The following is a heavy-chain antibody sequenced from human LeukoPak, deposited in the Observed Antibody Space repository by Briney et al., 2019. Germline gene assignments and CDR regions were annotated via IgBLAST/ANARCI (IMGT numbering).Heavy chain of an antibody. CDR3: ARGERTYSSGWYFGNWFDP. CDR2: INPNSGGT. CDR1: GYTFTGYY. V-gene: IGHV1-2*02. J-gene: IGHJ5*02. D-gene: IGHD6-19*01. Sequence: ASVKVSCKASGYTFTGYYMHWVRQAPGQGLEWMGWINPNSGGTNYAQKFQGRVTMTRDTSISTAYMELSRLRSDDTAVYYCARGERTYSSGWYFGNWFDPWGQGTLVTVSS.